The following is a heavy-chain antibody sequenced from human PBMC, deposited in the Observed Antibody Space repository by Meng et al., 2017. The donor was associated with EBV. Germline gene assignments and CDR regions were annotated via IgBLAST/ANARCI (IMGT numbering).Heavy chain of an antibody. CDR2: IYYSGST. D-gene: IGHD5-12*01. J-gene: IGHJ5*02. CDR3: ARVVATIFTNWFDP. Sequence: QPQFGGAGPGRGKPSVTLSLTCTVSGGSISSSSCYWGWIRQPPGKGLEWIGSIYYSGSTYYNPYLKSRVTISVDTSKSQFSLKLSSVTAADTAVYYCARVVATIFTNWFDPWGQGTLVTVSS. V-gene: IGHV4-39*07. CDR1: GGSISSSSCY.